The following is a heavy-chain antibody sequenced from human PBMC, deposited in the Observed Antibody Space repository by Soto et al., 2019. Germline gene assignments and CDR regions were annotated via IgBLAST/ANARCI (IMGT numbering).Heavy chain of an antibody. D-gene: IGHD3-10*01. J-gene: IGHJ4*02. CDR3: ARSTMVRGVPSKTGY. CDR1: GYTFTSYG. Sequence: QVQLVQSGAEVKKPGASVKVSCKASGYTFTSYGISWVRQAPGQGLEWMGRISAYNGNTDYAQKLQGRVTMTTDTSTSTAYKELRSLRSDDTAVYYCARSTMVRGVPSKTGYWGQGTLVTVSS. V-gene: IGHV1-18*01. CDR2: ISAYNGNT.